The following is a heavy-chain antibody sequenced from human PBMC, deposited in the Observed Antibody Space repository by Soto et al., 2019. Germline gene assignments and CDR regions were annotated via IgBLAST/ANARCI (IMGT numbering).Heavy chain of an antibody. Sequence: EVQLVESGGGLVKPGGSLRVSCAASGFSISDSWMSWVRQAPGKGLEWVARIKSKTDGGTTDYAAPVTGRFTISRDDSKNTLSLQMNSLRAEDTAVYYCAKGWYDFWGQGTLVTVSS. CDR1: GFSISDSW. D-gene: IGHD3-3*01. CDR3: AKGWYDF. CDR2: IKSKTDGGTT. V-gene: IGHV3-15*01. J-gene: IGHJ4*02.